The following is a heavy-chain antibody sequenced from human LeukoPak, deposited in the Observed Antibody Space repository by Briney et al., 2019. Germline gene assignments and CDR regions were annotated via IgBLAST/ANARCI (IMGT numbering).Heavy chain of an antibody. D-gene: IGHD3-22*01. CDR3: ARLPGYYYDSSGYYVDY. Sequence: GESLKISCKGSGYRFTSYWIGWVRQMPGKGLEWMGIIYPGDSDTRYSPSFQGQVTISADKSISTAYLQWSSLKASDTAMYYCARLPGYYYDSSGYYVDYWGQGTLVTVSS. CDR1: GYRFTSYW. J-gene: IGHJ4*02. CDR2: IYPGDSDT. V-gene: IGHV5-51*01.